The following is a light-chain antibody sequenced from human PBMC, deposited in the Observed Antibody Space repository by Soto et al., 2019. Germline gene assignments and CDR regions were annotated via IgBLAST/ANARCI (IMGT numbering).Light chain of an antibody. CDR3: QQYGGSPFT. J-gene: IGKJ3*01. CDR1: QTVNNNY. V-gene: IGKV3-20*01. CDR2: AAS. Sequence: EIVMTQSPATLSVSPGERAILSCRASQTVNNNYLAWCQQKPGQAPRLLIYAASTRATGVPDRFSGTGSGTDFALTISRLETDDSAVYYCQQYGGSPFTFGPGTKVDIK.